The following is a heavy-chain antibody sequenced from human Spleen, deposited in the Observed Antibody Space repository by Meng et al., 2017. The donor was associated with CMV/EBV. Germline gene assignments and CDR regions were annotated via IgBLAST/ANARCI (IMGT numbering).Heavy chain of an antibody. J-gene: IGHJ6*02. Sequence: ASVKVSCKASGYTFTSYYMHWVRQAPGQGLEWMGMINPSGGSTTYARNFQGRFTMTRDTSTSTVYMELTRLRSEDTAVYYCARDRLVNTFYYYYGMDIWGQGTTVTVSS. D-gene: IGHD3-9*01. V-gene: IGHV1-46*01. CDR2: INPSGGST. CDR1: GYTFTSYY. CDR3: ARDRLVNTFYYYYGMDI.